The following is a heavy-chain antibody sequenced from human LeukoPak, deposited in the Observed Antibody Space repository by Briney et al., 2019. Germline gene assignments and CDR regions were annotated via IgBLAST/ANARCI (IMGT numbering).Heavy chain of an antibody. CDR2: INHSGST. J-gene: IGHJ4*02. V-gene: IGHV4-34*01. D-gene: IGHD2-2*01. Sequence: SETPSLTCAVYGGSFSGYYWSWIRQPPGKGLEWIGEINHSGSTNYNPSLKSRVTISVDTSKNQFSLKLSSVTAADTAVYYCAREGDLDCSSTSCYQYWGQGTLVTVSS. CDR1: GGSFSGYY. CDR3: AREGDLDCSSTSCYQY.